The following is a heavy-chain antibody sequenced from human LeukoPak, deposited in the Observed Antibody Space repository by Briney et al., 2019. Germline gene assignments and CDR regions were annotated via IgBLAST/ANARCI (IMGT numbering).Heavy chain of an antibody. Sequence: ASVKVSCKASGYTFTSYYMHWVRQAPGQGLEWMGIINPSGGSTSYAQKFQGRVTMTRDTSTSTVYMELSSLRSEDTAVYHCARGDYDFWSGYLHYFDYWGQGTLVTVSS. J-gene: IGHJ4*02. CDR1: GYTFTSYY. V-gene: IGHV1-46*03. D-gene: IGHD3-3*01. CDR3: ARGDYDFWSGYLHYFDY. CDR2: INPSGGST.